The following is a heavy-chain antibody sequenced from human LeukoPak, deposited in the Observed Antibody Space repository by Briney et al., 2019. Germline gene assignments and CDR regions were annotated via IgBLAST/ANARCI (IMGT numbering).Heavy chain of an antibody. D-gene: IGHD6-13*01. CDR3: ARVPGSSWYSIDY. CDR2: IYYSGST. J-gene: IGHJ4*02. CDR1: GGSISSRSYY. Sequence: PSETLSLTCTVSGGSISSRSYYWGWIRQPPGKGLEWIGSIYYSGSTYCNPSLKSRVTISVDTSKNQFSLKLSSVTAADTAVYYCARVPGSSWYSIDYWGQGTLVTVSS. V-gene: IGHV4-39*07.